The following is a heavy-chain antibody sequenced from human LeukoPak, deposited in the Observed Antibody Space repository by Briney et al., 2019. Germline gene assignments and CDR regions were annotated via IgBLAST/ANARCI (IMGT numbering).Heavy chain of an antibody. CDR2: MNPNSGNT. D-gene: IGHD1-26*01. CDR3: ARDLYSGPADY. J-gene: IGHJ4*02. CDR1: GYTFTSYD. Sequence: ASVKVSCKASGYTFTSYDINWVRQATGQGLEWMGWMNPNSGNTGYAQKFKGRVTMTRNTSKSTAYMELSSLRSEDTAVYYCARDLYSGPADYWGQGTLVTVSS. V-gene: IGHV1-8*01.